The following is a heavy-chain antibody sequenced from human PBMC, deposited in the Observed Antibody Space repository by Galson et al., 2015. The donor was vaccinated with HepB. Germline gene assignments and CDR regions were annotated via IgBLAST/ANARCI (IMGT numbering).Heavy chain of an antibody. CDR3: ARDGVGKVARRYFQH. J-gene: IGHJ1*01. Sequence: SLRLSCAASGFTFSSYGMHWVRQAPGKGLEWVAVIWYDGSNKYYADSVKGRFTISRDNSKNTLYLQMNSLRAEDTAVYYCARDGVGKVARRYFQHWGQGTLVTVSS. D-gene: IGHD2-8*01. V-gene: IGHV3-33*01. CDR2: IWYDGSNK. CDR1: GFTFSSYG.